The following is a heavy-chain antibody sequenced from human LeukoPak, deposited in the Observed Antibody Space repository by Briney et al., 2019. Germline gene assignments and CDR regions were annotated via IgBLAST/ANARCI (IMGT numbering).Heavy chain of an antibody. CDR2: IYNSGST. D-gene: IGHD1-26*01. J-gene: IGHJ4*02. CDR1: GNSISNTYY. V-gene: IGHV4-38-2*01. Sequence: PSETPSLTCAVSGNSISNTYYWGWIRQPPGKELEWIGSIYNSGSTHYNPSLKSRVTISVDTSKNQFSLKLSSVTAADTAVYYCARNSSGNYFDYWGQGTLVTVSS. CDR3: ARNSSGNYFDY.